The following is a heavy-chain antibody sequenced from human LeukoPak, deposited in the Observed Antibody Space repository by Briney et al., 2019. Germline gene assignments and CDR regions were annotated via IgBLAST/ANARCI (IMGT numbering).Heavy chain of an antibody. D-gene: IGHD1-14*01. CDR3: ARGLLVVGSKKGNPGNY. J-gene: IGHJ4*02. CDR2: ISGSSNTI. V-gene: IGHV3-48*04. Sequence: GGSLRLSCAASGFNFNNYAMNWVRQAPGEGLEWVSFISGSSNTIYYVDSVRSRFTISRDNAKKSVYLQMNSLRAEDTAVYFCARGLLVVGSKKGNPGNYWGPGTLVAVSS. CDR1: GFNFNNYA.